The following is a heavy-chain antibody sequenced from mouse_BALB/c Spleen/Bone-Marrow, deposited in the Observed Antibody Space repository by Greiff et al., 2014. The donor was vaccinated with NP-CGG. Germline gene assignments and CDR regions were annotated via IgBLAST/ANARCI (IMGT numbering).Heavy chain of an antibody. J-gene: IGHJ1*01. D-gene: IGHD2-2*01. Sequence: DLVKPGASVKLSCKASGYTFTNYWINWIKQRPGQGLEWIGRIAPGSGSTYYNDMFKGKTTLTVDTSSSTAYIQLSSLSSEDSDVYFCARERYGYDGWYFDVWGAGTTVTVSS. CDR3: ARERYGYDGWYFDV. V-gene: IGHV1S41*01. CDR2: IAPGSGST. CDR1: GYTFTNYW.